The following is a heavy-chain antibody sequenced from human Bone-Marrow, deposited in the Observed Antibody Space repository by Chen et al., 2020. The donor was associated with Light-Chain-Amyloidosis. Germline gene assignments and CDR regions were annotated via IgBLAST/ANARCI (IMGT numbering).Heavy chain of an antibody. CDR1: GYTFPNYW. CDR2: IYPDDSDA. D-gene: IGHD5-12*01. Sequence: EVQLEQLGPEVKKPGESLEISCKGPGYTFPNYWIGWVRQMPGKGLEWMGVIYPDDSDARYSPSFEGQVTISADKSITTAYLQWRSLKASDTAMYYCARRRDGYNFDYWGQGTLVTVSS. J-gene: IGHJ4*02. V-gene: IGHV5-51*01. CDR3: ARRRDGYNFDY.